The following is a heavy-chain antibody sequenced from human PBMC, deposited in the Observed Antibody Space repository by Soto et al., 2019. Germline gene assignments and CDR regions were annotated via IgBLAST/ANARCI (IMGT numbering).Heavy chain of an antibody. CDR3: ARDRLRWLHAY. V-gene: IGHV4-59*01. J-gene: IGHJ4*02. CDR1: GGSISSYY. D-gene: IGHD5-12*01. Sequence: SETLSLTCTVSGGSISSYYWSWIRQPPGKGLEWIGYIYYSGSTNYNPSLKSRVTISVDTSKNQFSLKLSSVTAADTAVYYCARDRLRWLHAYWGQGTLVTVSS. CDR2: IYYSGST.